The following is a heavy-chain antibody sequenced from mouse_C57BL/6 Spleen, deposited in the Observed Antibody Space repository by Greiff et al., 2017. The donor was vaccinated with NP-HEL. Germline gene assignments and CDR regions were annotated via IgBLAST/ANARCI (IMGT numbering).Heavy chain of an antibody. Sequence: EVQGVESGGGLVKPGGSLKLSCAASGFTFSSYAMSWVRQTPEKRLEWVATISDGGSYTYYPDNVKGRFTISRDNAKNNLYLQMSHLKSEDTAMYYCARGGFITTVGYFDVWGTGTTVTVSS. CDR1: GFTFSSYA. CDR3: ARGGFITTVGYFDV. CDR2: ISDGGSYT. J-gene: IGHJ1*03. V-gene: IGHV5-4*01. D-gene: IGHD1-1*01.